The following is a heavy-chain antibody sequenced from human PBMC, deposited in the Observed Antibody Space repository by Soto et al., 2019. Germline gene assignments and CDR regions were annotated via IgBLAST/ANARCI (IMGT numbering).Heavy chain of an antibody. CDR1: GYTFTSYD. CDR2: MNPNSGNT. D-gene: IGHD2-2*01. J-gene: IGHJ5*02. V-gene: IGHV1-8*01. CDR3: ARARYCSSTSFRTLGRKNNWFDP. Sequence: ASVKVSCKASGYTFTSYDINWVRQATGQGLEWMGWMNPNSGNTGYAQKFQGRVTMTRNTSISTAYMELSSLRSEDTAVYYCARARYCSSTSFRTLGRKNNWFDPWGQGTLVTVSS.